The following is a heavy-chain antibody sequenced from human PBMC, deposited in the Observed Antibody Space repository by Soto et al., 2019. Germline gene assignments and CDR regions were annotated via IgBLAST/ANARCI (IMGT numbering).Heavy chain of an antibody. D-gene: IGHD2-15*01. CDR2: IYQRGTT. CDR1: GGSVSGDDW. V-gene: IGHV4-4*02. Sequence: QVQLQESGPGLVKPSETLSLTCAVSGGSVSGDDWWSWVRQPPEKGLEWIGEIYQRGTTNYNPSPHSRVTISLHKSKHQLPLKLTSLTAADTALHYCARGSGWRVDPWGQGTLITVSS. CDR3: ARGSGWRVDP. J-gene: IGHJ5*02.